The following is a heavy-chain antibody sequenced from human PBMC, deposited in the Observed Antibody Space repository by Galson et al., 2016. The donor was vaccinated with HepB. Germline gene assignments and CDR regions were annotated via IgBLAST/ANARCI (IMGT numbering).Heavy chain of an antibody. CDR2: IKPSGGNT. J-gene: IGHJ4*02. D-gene: IGHD1-14*01. CDR3: ARKLDHSFYFDY. CDR1: GYTFNTYN. V-gene: IGHV1-46*02. Sequence: SVKVSCKASGYTFNTYNMHWVRQAPGQGLEWMGIIKPSGGNTIYAQKFQDRITMTRDTSTSTVYMELISLRSEDTAVYYYARKLDHSFYFDYWGQVTLLTGSS.